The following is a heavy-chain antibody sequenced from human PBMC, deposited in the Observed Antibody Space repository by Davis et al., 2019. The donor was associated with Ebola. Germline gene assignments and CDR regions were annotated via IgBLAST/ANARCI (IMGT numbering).Heavy chain of an antibody. CDR1: GYTFTDYL. V-gene: IGHV1-2*02. Sequence: ASVKVSCKASGYTFTDYLMHWVRQAPGQGLEWMGLINPSIGNTSLAQKFQGRVTMTRDTSIRTAYMELTRLRSDDTAVYYCARDIDYGGNSAGFGAFDIWGQGTMVTVS. D-gene: IGHD4-23*01. CDR2: INPSIGNT. CDR3: ARDIDYGGNSAGFGAFDI. J-gene: IGHJ3*02.